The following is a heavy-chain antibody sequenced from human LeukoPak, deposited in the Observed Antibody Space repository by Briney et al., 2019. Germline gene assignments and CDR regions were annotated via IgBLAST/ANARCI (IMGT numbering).Heavy chain of an antibody. Sequence: PGGSLRLSCAASGFTFSNFWMTWLRQAPGKGLEWVANMKQGGSEKYYVDYVKGRFTIASDKGKDSLELKMNSLADEDDALCACARGDPYFSFCDIWGQGKMVTVSS. CDR3: ARGDPYFSFCDI. CDR2: MKQGGSEK. V-gene: IGHV3-7*04. CDR1: GFTFSNFW. D-gene: IGHD2-21*02. J-gene: IGHJ3*02.